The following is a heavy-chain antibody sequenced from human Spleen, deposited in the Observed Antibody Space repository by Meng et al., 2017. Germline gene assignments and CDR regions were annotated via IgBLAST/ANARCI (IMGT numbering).Heavy chain of an antibody. D-gene: IGHD6-19*01. CDR3: AVFPSGWGPFDC. V-gene: IGHV4-39*07. CDR1: GGSISSGRYY. CDR2: VYYSGIT. J-gene: IGHJ4*01. Sequence: QGQFQESGPGLGKPSETLSLSCAVSGGSISSGRYYWNWIRQPPGKGLEWIGSVYYSGITYYNPSLESRVTISVDKSKTQFSLKVTSVTAADTAVYYCAVFPSGWGPFDCWGQGTLVTVSS.